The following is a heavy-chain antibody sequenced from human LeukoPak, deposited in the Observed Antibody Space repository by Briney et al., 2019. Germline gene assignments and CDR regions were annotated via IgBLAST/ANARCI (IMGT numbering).Heavy chain of an antibody. Sequence: PSETLSLTCTVSGYSISSGYCWAWIRQPPGKGLEWIGAIYSTGSTYYNPSLKSRATISVDTSKNQFSLRLSSVTAADTAVYYCARRYNGYDYGYFDYWGQGTLVTVSS. D-gene: IGHD5-12*01. J-gene: IGHJ4*02. CDR1: GYSISSGYC. V-gene: IGHV4-38-2*02. CDR2: IYSTGST. CDR3: ARRYNGYDYGYFDY.